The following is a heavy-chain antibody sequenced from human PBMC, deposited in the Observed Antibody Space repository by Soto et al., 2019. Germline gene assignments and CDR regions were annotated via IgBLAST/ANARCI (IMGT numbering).Heavy chain of an antibody. CDR3: ARENLATYCSDY. Sequence: PGGSLRLSCAASGFTFRSYGMHWVRQAPGKGLEWVAAIWYDGSNKYYADSVKGRFTISRDNSKNTLYLQMNTLRAEDTAVYYCARENLATYCSDYWGQGTLVTV. J-gene: IGHJ4*02. CDR1: GFTFRSYG. D-gene: IGHD2-21*02. V-gene: IGHV3-33*01. CDR2: IWYDGSNK.